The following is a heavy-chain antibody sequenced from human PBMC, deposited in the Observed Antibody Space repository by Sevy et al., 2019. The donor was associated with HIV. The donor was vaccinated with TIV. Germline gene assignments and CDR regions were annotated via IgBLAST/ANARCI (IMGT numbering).Heavy chain of an antibody. V-gene: IGHV4-59*01. D-gene: IGHD5-18*01. Sequence: SLTCTVSGGTISSYYWSWIRQPPGKGLEWIGYIYYSGSTNYNPSLKSRVTISVDMSKNQFSPKLSSVTAADTAVYYCARGQVGGYSYGFFDYWGQGTLVTVSS. J-gene: IGHJ4*02. CDR2: IYYSGST. CDR1: GGTISSYY. CDR3: ARGQVGGYSYGFFDY.